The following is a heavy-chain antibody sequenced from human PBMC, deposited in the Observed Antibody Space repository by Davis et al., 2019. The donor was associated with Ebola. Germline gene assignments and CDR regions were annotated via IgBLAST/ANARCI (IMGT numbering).Heavy chain of an antibody. Sequence: SQPLSPTFALYGASSSGYYWSWIRQPPGKGLVWIGEINHSGSTNYNPSLRSRVTISVDTSKNQFSLKLSSVTAADTAVYYCARGPGYSGIDPWGQGTLVTVSS. CDR2: INHSGST. D-gene: IGHD1-14*01. J-gene: IGHJ5*02. CDR3: ARGPGYSGIDP. V-gene: IGHV4-34*01. CDR1: GASSSGYY.